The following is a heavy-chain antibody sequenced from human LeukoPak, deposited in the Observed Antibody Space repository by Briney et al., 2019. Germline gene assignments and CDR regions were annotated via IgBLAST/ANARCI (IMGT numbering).Heavy chain of an antibody. CDR2: ISAYNGNT. Sequence: ASVKVSCKASGYTFTSYGISWVRQAPGQGLEWMGWISAYNGNTNYAQKLQGRVTMTTDTSTSTAYMELRSLRSDDTAVYYCARNQYYYGSGSYYNPYYCYYYGMDVWGKGTTVTVSS. J-gene: IGHJ6*04. CDR1: GYTFTSYG. CDR3: ARNQYYYGSGSYYNPYYCYYYGMDV. V-gene: IGHV1-18*04. D-gene: IGHD3-10*01.